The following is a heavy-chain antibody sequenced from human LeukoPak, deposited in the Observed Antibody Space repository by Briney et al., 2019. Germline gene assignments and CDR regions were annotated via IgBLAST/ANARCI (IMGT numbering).Heavy chain of an antibody. CDR2: IDHSGST. J-gene: IGHJ4*02. D-gene: IGHD6-19*01. Sequence: SETLSLTCAVDGGSFNIYYWSWIRQPPGKGLEWIGEIDHSGSTNYNTSLKSRVTISVDTSKKRFSLKLSSVTAADTAVYYCARGSSGWSLDYWGQGTLVTVSS. CDR1: GGSFNIYY. V-gene: IGHV4-34*01. CDR3: ARGSSGWSLDY.